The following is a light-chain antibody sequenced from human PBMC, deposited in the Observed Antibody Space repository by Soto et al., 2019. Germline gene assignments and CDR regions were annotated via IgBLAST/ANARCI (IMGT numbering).Light chain of an antibody. CDR2: GAS. CDR3: QESYSVPGT. CDR1: QNINNS. Sequence: DIELTQSPPSLAASVGDRVTITCRASQNINNSLIWYQQKPGKAPQLLIYGASILQSGVPSRFSGSASGTDFTLTIGSLQPEDFATYYCQESYSVPGTFGQGTKVEI. J-gene: IGKJ1*01. V-gene: IGKV1-39*01.